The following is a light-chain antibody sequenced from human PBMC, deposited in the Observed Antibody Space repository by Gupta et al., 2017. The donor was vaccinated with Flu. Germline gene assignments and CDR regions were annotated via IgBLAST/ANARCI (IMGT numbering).Light chain of an antibody. V-gene: IGLV2-14*01. CDR3: SSFTGSSTRLYV. Sequence: QSALTQPASVSGSPGQSITIYCTATSSDLGDYNYVSWYQQHPGKAPKLVIYEVSDRPSGVSHRFSGSKSGYTAFLTISGLQPEDEADYYCSSFTGSSTRLYVFGPGTKVTVL. J-gene: IGLJ1*01. CDR2: EVS. CDR1: SSDLGDYNY.